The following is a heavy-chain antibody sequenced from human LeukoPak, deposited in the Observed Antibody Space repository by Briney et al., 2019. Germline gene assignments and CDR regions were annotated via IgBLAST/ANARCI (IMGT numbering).Heavy chain of an antibody. D-gene: IGHD6-13*01. V-gene: IGHV3-23*01. Sequence: GGSLRLSCAASGVTLSSYAMSWARQAPGKGLEWVSGISSSGSGGSTYYADSVKGRFTISRDNSKNTLYLQMNSLRAEDTAVYYYAKAGTGIALLDYWGQGTLVTVSS. CDR1: GVTLSSYA. J-gene: IGHJ4*02. CDR3: AKAGTGIALLDY. CDR2: ISSSGSGGST.